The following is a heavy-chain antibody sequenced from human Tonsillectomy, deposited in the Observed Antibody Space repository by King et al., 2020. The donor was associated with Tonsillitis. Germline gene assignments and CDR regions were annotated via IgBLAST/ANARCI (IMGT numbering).Heavy chain of an antibody. CDR1: GYSFTGYW. V-gene: IGHV5-51*01. CDR2: IYPDDSET. CDR3: ARSIDV. J-gene: IGHJ6*02. Sequence: EVQLVESGAEVKKPGESLKISCKGSGYSFTGYWIGWVRQMPGKGLEWMGIIYPDDSETRYSPSLQGQVPISVGKSISTAYLHWSSLKASDTAIYYCARSIDVWGQGTTVTVSS.